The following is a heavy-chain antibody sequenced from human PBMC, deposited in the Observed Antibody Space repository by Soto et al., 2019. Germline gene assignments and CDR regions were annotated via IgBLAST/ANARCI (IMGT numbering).Heavy chain of an antibody. CDR2: VYYTGST. CDR3: AKYRRTDAEGYRLDF. Sequence: QVQLQESGPGLVRPSETLSLTCTLSGGSISGYYWSWIRQAPGKGLEWIGYVYYTGSTKYNPSLESRVTISVDMSNNQFSLMLTSVTAADTAVYYCAKYRRTDAEGYRLDFWGQGTLVTVSS. V-gene: IGHV4-59*01. D-gene: IGHD5-12*01. J-gene: IGHJ4*02. CDR1: GGSISGYY.